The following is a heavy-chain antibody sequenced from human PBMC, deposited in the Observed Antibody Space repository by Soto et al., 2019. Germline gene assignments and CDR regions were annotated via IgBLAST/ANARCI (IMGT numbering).Heavy chain of an antibody. J-gene: IGHJ4*02. D-gene: IGHD6-19*01. Sequence: QVQLQESGPGLVKPSETLSLTCTVSGASITSYYWNWIRQPPGKGLEWIGYIYYSGNTNYNPSFKSRVTISVDTSKNQSSLKLSSVTAADTAVYYCARDPRRSSGYYYFDHWGQGTLVTVSS. CDR2: IYYSGNT. CDR3: ARDPRRSSGYYYFDH. CDR1: GASITSYY. V-gene: IGHV4-59*01.